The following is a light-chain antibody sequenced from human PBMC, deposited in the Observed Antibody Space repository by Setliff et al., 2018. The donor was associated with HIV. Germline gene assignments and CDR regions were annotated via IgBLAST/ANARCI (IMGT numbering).Light chain of an antibody. J-gene: IGLJ1*01. CDR3: CSKAGGSTFFV. Sequence: QSVLTQPASVSGSPGQSLTISCSGTSSDVGGYYLVSWYQQDPGKVPKLIIYDVDKRPSGISNRFSGSKSGNTASLTISGLQAEDEADYYCCSKAGGSTFFVFGTGTSHRP. V-gene: IGLV2-23*02. CDR2: DVD. CDR1: SSDVGGYYL.